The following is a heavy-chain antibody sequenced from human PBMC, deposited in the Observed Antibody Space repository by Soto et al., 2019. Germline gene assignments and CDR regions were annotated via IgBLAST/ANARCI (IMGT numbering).Heavy chain of an antibody. V-gene: IGHV1-69*01. Sequence: QVQLVQSGAEVKKPGSSVKVSCKASGGTFSSYAISWVRQAPGQGLERMGGIIPIFGTANYAQKFQGRVTITADESTSTAYMELSSLRSEDTAVYYCARTIPPSSGRPEYYFDYWGQGTLVTVSS. CDR2: IIPIFGTA. CDR1: GGTFSSYA. CDR3: ARTIPPSSGRPEYYFDY. J-gene: IGHJ4*02. D-gene: IGHD6-19*01.